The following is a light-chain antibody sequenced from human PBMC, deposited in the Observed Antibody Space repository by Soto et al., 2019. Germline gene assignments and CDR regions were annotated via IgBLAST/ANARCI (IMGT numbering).Light chain of an antibody. CDR1: QSVSSGH. CDR2: AAS. Sequence: EIGLTQSPGTLSLSPGERATLSCRASQSVSSGHLAWYQQKPGQAPRLLIYAASSRDTGIPERFSGSGSGTDFTLTISRLAPEDFAGYYCQQYGSSPPYTVGQGTKLEIK. J-gene: IGKJ2*01. CDR3: QQYGSSPPYT. V-gene: IGKV3-20*01.